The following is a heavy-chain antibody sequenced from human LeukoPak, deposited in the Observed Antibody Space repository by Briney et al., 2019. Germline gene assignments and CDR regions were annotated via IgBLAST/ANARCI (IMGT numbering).Heavy chain of an antibody. V-gene: IGHV3-74*01. CDR3: ARAPGGSHYYYYYMDV. J-gene: IGHJ6*03. CDR2: INSDGSST. Sequence: GGSLRLSCAASGVTFSSYWMHWVRQAPGKGLVWVSRINSDGSSTGYADSVKGRFTISRDNAKSTLYLQMNSLRAEDTAVYYCARAPGGSHYYYYYMDVWGKGTTVTVSS. CDR1: GVTFSSYW. D-gene: IGHD2-15*01.